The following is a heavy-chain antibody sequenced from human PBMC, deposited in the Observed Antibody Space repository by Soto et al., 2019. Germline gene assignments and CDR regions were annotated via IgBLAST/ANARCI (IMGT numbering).Heavy chain of an antibody. D-gene: IGHD3-10*01. CDR3: ARHNGFGESDV. J-gene: IGHJ6*04. CDR1: GYSFTSYG. Sequence: QVQLVQSGAEVKKPGASVKVSCKASGYSFTSYGISWVRQAPGQGREWMGWISAYNGNTNYAQKLQGRVTMTTDTSTRTACMELRSLGSDDTAVYYCARHNGFGESDVWGKGTTVTVSP. CDR2: ISAYNGNT. V-gene: IGHV1-18*01.